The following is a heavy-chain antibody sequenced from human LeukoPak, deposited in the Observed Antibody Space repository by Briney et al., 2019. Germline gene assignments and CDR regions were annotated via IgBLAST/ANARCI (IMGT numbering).Heavy chain of an antibody. CDR2: INPNSGGT. CDR1: GYTFTGYY. J-gene: IGHJ5*02. CDR3: ARLHYCTNGVCYDGGYNWFDP. D-gene: IGHD2-8*01. V-gene: IGHV1-2*02. Sequence: GASVKVSCKASGYTFTGYYMHWVRQAPGQGLEWMGWINPNSGGTNYAHKFQGRVTMTRDTSISTADMELSRLRSDDTAVYYCARLHYCTNGVCYDGGYNWFDPWGQGTLVTVSS.